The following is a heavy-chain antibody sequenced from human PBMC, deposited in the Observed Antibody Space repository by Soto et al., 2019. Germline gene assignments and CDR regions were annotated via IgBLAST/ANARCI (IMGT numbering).Heavy chain of an antibody. D-gene: IGHD3-9*01. V-gene: IGHV4-31*03. CDR1: GGSISSGGYY. CDR3: ARHDILSGNFDY. Sequence: QVQLQESGPGLVKPSQTLSLTCTVSGGSISSGGYYWSWIRQHPGKGLEWIGYIYYSGSTYYNPSLKSSVTISVDTPKNQFSLKLSSVTAADTAVYYCARHDILSGNFDYWGQGTLVTVSS. J-gene: IGHJ4*02. CDR2: IYYSGST.